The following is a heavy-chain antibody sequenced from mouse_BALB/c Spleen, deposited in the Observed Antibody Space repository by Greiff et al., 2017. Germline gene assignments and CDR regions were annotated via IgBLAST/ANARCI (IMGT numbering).Heavy chain of an antibody. CDR2: IRSKSNNYAT. CDR3: VRNGGDYAMDY. CDR1: GFTFNTYA. Sequence: EVQGVESGGGLVQPKGSLKLSCAASGFTFNTYAMNWVRQAPGKGLEWVARIRSKSNNYATYYADSVKDRFTISRDDSQSMLYLQMNNLKTEDTAMYYCVRNGGDYAMDYWGQGTSVTVSS. J-gene: IGHJ4*01. V-gene: IGHV10-1*02.